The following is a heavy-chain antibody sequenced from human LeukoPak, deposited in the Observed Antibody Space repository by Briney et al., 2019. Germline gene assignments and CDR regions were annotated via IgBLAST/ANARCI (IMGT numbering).Heavy chain of an antibody. D-gene: IGHD6-19*01. Sequence: GGSLRLSCAASGFTFSNYAMRWVGKAQGKGLDWFSGFSGSGDSTYYADSVKGRFTISRDNSKNTLYLQMNSLRAEDTAVYYCARRSGIAVAGAFDYWGQGTLVTVSS. J-gene: IGHJ4*02. CDR2: FSGSGDST. CDR3: ARRSGIAVAGAFDY. V-gene: IGHV3-23*01. CDR1: GFTFSNYA.